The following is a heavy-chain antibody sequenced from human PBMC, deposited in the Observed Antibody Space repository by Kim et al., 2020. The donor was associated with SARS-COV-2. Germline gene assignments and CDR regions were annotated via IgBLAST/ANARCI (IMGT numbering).Heavy chain of an antibody. Sequence: SVKVSCKASGGTFSSYAISWVRQAPGQGLEWMGGIIPIFGTANYAQKFQGRVTITADASTSTAYMELSSLRSEDTAVYYCARALRGIFGVVIITSGMDVWGQGATGSVSS. CDR2: IIPIFGTA. CDR1: GGTFSSYA. J-gene: IGHJ6*02. D-gene: IGHD3-3*01. V-gene: IGHV1-69*13. CDR3: ARALRGIFGVVIITSGMDV.